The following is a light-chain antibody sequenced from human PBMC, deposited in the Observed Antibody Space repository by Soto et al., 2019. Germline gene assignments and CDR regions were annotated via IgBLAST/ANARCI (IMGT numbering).Light chain of an antibody. CDR2: GAS. Sequence: IGLTQSPGTLSLSPGERVTLSCRASQIVTSDYLAWYHQAPGQAPRLLIYGASNRATGIPDRFSGSGSGTDFTLTISRLEPEDFAVYYCQQYGSSGTFGQGTKVDIK. J-gene: IGKJ1*01. V-gene: IGKV3-20*01. CDR1: QIVTSDY. CDR3: QQYGSSGT.